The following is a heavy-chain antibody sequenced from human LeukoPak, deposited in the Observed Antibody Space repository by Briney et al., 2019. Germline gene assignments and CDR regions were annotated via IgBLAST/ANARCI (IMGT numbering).Heavy chain of an antibody. Sequence: GESLRISCKGSGYTFSSYWIGWVRQMPGKGLGWMGIIYPGDSDTRYSPSLQGQVTISVDTSIGTAYLQWSSLKASDTAIYYCARQNDFMLDYWGQGTLVTVSS. CDR1: GYTFSSYW. CDR3: ARQNDFMLDY. V-gene: IGHV5-51*01. CDR2: IYPGDSDT. D-gene: IGHD3-3*01. J-gene: IGHJ4*02.